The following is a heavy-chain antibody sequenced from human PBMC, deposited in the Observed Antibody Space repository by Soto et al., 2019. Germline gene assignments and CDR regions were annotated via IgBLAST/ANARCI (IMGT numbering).Heavy chain of an antibody. J-gene: IGHJ4*02. Sequence: PGGSLRLSCAASGFTVSSNYMSWVRQAPGKGLEWVSVIYSGGSTYYADSVKGRFTISRHNSKNTLYLLMNSLRAEDTAVYYCAKAISGYNAPLDHWGQGTRVTVSS. CDR3: AKAISGYNAPLDH. CDR2: IYSGGST. D-gene: IGHD5-12*01. V-gene: IGHV3-53*01. CDR1: GFTVSSNY.